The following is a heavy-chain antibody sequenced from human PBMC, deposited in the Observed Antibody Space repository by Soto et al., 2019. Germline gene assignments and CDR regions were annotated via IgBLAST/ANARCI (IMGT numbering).Heavy chain of an antibody. CDR3: ARDCSSSSCYGRAFDV. Sequence: QVQLQESGPGLVKPSGTLSLTCAVSSGSISSTNWWSWVRQPPGKGLEWIGEIYHSGSINYNPSLKSRDTMAVAKSKNQFPLKLHSVTAADTAVYYCARDCSSSSCYGRAFDVWGQGTMVTVSS. CDR2: IYHSGSI. J-gene: IGHJ3*01. V-gene: IGHV4-4*02. D-gene: IGHD2-2*01. CDR1: SGSISSTNW.